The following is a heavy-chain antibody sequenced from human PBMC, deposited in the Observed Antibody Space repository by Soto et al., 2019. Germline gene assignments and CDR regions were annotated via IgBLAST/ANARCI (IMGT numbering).Heavy chain of an antibody. CDR1: GFTFSSYA. D-gene: IGHD6-6*01. CDR3: AGLNFLKAARPD. V-gene: IGHV3-23*01. Sequence: EVQLLESGGGLVQPGGSLRLSCAASGFTFSSYAMSWVRQAPGKGLEWVSAISGSGGSTYYADSVKGRFTISRDNSKNTLYLQMNSLRAEDKAVYSCAGLNFLKAARPDWGQGTLVTVSS. CDR2: ISGSGGST. J-gene: IGHJ4*02.